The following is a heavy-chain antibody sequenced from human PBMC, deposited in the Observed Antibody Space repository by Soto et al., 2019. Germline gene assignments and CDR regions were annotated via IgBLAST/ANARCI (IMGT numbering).Heavy chain of an antibody. Sequence: QVQLVQSGTEVKEPGASVSLSYKASGYTFTTYYIHWVRQAPGQGLEWMGMINPSGGSTTYAQNFQGRVTMTRDTSTNTVYMDLNSLRSDDTAVYYCARATSAGNGRRVDVWGQGTTVTVSS. J-gene: IGHJ6*02. CDR1: GYTFTTYY. CDR3: ARATSAGNGRRVDV. CDR2: INPSGGST. V-gene: IGHV1-46*01. D-gene: IGHD6-13*01.